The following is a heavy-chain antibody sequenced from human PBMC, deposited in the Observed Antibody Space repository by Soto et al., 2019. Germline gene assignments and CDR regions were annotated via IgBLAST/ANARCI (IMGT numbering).Heavy chain of an antibody. V-gene: IGHV3-53*02. J-gene: IGHJ6*04. CDR2: IYIGDIT. CDR1: GFTVSSNY. CDR3: ARVLRDSDFWSSYGMDV. Sequence: EVQLVETGGGLIQPGGSLRLSCAASGFTVSSNYMSWVRQAPGKGLEWVSDIYIGDITYYADSVKVRFTISRDNSKNTLSLQIQGVSAEDTAVYYFARVLRDSDFWSSYGMDVWGKGTTVTVSS. D-gene: IGHD3-3*01.